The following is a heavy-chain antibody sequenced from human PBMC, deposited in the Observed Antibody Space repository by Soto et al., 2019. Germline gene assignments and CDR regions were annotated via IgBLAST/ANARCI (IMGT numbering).Heavy chain of an antibody. CDR1: GYTFTSYD. CDR2: MNPNSGNT. V-gene: IGHV1-8*01. D-gene: IGHD3-3*01. Sequence: ASVKVSCKASGYTFTSYDINWVRQATGQGLEWMGWMNPNSGNTGYAQKFQGRVTMTRNTSISTAYMELSSLRSEDTAVYYCARVRSYDFWSGYDEIFAFDIWGQGTMVTVSS. J-gene: IGHJ3*02. CDR3: ARVRSYDFWSGYDEIFAFDI.